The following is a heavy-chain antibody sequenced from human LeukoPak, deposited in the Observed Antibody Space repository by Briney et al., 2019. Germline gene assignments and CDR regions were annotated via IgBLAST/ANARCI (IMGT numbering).Heavy chain of an antibody. CDR3: AKGSYYDSSGSFYFDY. D-gene: IGHD3-22*01. V-gene: IGHV3-23*01. Sequence: GGSLRLSCAASGFTFSSYAMSWVHQAPGKGLERVSGLRGSGDNTYYADSVKGRFTISRDNSKNTLYVQVNSLGTEDTAAYYCAKGSYYDSSGSFYFDYWGQGTLVTVSS. CDR2: LRGSGDNT. CDR1: GFTFSSYA. J-gene: IGHJ4*02.